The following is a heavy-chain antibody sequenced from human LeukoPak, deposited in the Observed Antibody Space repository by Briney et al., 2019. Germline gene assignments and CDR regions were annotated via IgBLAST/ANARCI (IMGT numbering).Heavy chain of an antibody. V-gene: IGHV3-23*01. CDR1: GFTFSSYA. CDR3: AKYTWGYCTNGVCYFDY. J-gene: IGHJ4*02. D-gene: IGHD2-8*01. Sequence: GGSLRLSCAASGFTFSSYAMSWVRRAPGKGLEGVSAISGSGGSTYYADSVKGRFTISRDNYKNTLYLQMNSLRAGDTAVYYCAKYTWGYCTNGVCYFDYWGQGTLVTVSS. CDR2: ISGSGGST.